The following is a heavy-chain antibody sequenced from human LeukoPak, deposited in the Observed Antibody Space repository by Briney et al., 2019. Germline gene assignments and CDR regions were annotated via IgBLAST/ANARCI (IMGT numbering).Heavy chain of an antibody. CDR1: GFTFSDYD. CDR2: IGTAGDT. J-gene: IGHJ4*02. Sequence: GGSLRLPCAASGFTFSDYDMHWVRQATGKGLEWVSSIGTAGDTYYTGSVKGRFTISRENAKNSLYLQMNSLRAGDTAVYYCARVAKERVGGVYYFDYWGQGTLVTVSS. D-gene: IGHD1-1*01. V-gene: IGHV3-13*01. CDR3: ARVAKERVGGVYYFDY.